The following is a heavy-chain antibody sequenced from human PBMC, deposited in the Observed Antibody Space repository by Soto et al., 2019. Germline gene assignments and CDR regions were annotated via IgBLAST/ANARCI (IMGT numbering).Heavy chain of an antibody. CDR2: IYYSGST. V-gene: IGHV4-59*01. CDR3: AKDFGGYCSSTSCYMAHY. D-gene: IGHD2-2*02. J-gene: IGHJ4*02. CDR1: GGSISSYY. Sequence: SETLSLTCIVSGGSISSYYLSWIRQPPGKGLEWIGYIYYSGSTNYNPSLKSRVTISVDTSKNQFSLKLSSVTAADTAVYYCAKDFGGYCSSTSCYMAHYWGQGTLVTVSS.